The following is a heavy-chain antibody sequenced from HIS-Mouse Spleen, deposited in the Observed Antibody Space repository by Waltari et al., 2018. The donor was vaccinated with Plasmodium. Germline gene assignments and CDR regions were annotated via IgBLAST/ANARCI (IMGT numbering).Heavy chain of an antibody. V-gene: IGHV1-18*01. CDR3: ARLLPWVHGHFDY. CDR2: ISGYNGNT. D-gene: IGHD1-26*01. Sequence: QVQLVQSGAEGKRPGASVKVSCKASGYTFSRSGISWVRQDPGQGLEWTGWISGYNGNTNNAQKVQGRVTMTTDTSTSTAYMELRSLRSDDTAVYYCARLLPWVHGHFDYWGQGTLVTVSS. CDR1: GYTFSRSG. J-gene: IGHJ4*02.